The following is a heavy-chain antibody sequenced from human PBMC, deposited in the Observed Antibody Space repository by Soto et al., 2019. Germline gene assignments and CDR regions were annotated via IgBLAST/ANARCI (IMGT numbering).Heavy chain of an antibody. D-gene: IGHD2-21*01. CDR2: IYYSGST. CDR3: ARHWGGEIYFDY. V-gene: IGHV4-59*08. J-gene: IGHJ4*02. CDR1: GGSISSYY. Sequence: QVQLQESGPGLVKPSETLSLTCTVSGGSISSYYWSWIRQPPGKGLEWIGYIYYSGSTNYNPSLKSRVTISVDTSKNQFSLKLSSVTAADTAVYYCARHWGGEIYFDYWGQGTLVTVSS.